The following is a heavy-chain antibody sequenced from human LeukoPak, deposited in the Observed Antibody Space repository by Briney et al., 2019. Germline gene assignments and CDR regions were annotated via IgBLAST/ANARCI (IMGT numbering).Heavy chain of an antibody. CDR3: ARVHQLELAFDI. CDR1: GFTFSSYE. Sequence: GGSLRLSCAASGFTFSSYEMNWVRQAPGKGLEWVSYISSSGNTIYYADSVKGRFTISRDNAKNSLYLQMNSLRAEDTAVYYCARVHQLELAFDIWGQGTMVTVSS. CDR2: ISSSGNTI. J-gene: IGHJ3*02. V-gene: IGHV3-48*03. D-gene: IGHD1-7*01.